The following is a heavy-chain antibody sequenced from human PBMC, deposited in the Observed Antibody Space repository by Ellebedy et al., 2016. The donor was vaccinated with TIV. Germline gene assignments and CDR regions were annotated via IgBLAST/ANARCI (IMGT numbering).Heavy chain of an antibody. CDR3: ARDARPTISGTWFDP. CDR1: GGSFSGYY. D-gene: IGHD3-3*01. Sequence: SETLSLTXAVYGGSFSGYYWSWIRQPPGKGLEWIGEINHTGGTNFNPSLKSRVTMSVDTSKNQFSLKLSSVTAADTAVYYCARDARPTISGTWFDPWGQGTLVTVSS. CDR2: INHTGGT. V-gene: IGHV4-34*01. J-gene: IGHJ5*02.